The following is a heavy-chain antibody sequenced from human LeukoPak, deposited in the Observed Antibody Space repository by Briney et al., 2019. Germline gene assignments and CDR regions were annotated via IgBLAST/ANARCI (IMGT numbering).Heavy chain of an antibody. CDR1: GFTFDNYR. CDR2: VNADGGNT. J-gene: IGHJ4*02. V-gene: IGHV3-23*01. CDR3: TKRVKYGGTWDHFAD. Sequence: GGSLRLSCAASGFTFDNYRMSWVRQAPGKGLEWVSTVNADGGNTYYADSVKGRFTISRDNSKSTLILQMNSLRVEDTVLYYCTKRVKYGGTWDHFADWGQGTLVTVSS. D-gene: IGHD1-26*01.